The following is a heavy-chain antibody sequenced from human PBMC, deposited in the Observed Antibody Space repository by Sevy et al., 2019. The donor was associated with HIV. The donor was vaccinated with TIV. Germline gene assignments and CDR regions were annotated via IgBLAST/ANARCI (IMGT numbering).Heavy chain of an antibody. V-gene: IGHV1-46*01. D-gene: IGHD6-13*01. CDR3: ARDRAAAGKKYYYYGMDV. CDR2: INPSGVSA. CDR1: GYTFTSNY. J-gene: IGHJ6*02. Sequence: ASVKVSCKASGYTFTSNYMHWVRQAPGQGLEWMGIINPSGVSASYAQKFQGRVTVTRDTSRGTVYMELGSLRSEDTAVYYCARDRAAAGKKYYYYGMDVWGQGTTVTVSS.